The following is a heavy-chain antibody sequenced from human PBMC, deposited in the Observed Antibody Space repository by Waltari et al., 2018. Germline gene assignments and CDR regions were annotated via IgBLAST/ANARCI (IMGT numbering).Heavy chain of an antibody. CDR2: IYSGGST. J-gene: IGHJ5*02. CDR3: ARVGGWDNWFDP. D-gene: IGHD6-19*01. V-gene: IGHV3-53*01. Sequence: EVQLVESGGGLIQPGGSLRLSCAASGFTVISNYLSWARQAPGKGLEWFSVIYSGGSTYYADSVKGRFTISRDNSKNTLYLQMNSLRAEDTAVYYCARVGGWDNWFDPWGQGTLVTVSS. CDR1: GFTVISNY.